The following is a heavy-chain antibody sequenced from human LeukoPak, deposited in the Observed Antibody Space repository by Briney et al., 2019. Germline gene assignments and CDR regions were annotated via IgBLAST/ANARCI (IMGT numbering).Heavy chain of an antibody. CDR2: IYYSGST. CDR3: ATESHYGDYSWFDP. D-gene: IGHD4-17*01. V-gene: IGHV4-59*01. Sequence: SETLSLTCTVSGGSISSYYWSWIRQPPGKGLEWIGYIYYSGSTNYNPSLKSRVTISVDTPKNQFSLKLSSVTAADTAVYYCATESHYGDYSWFDPWGQGTLVTVSS. J-gene: IGHJ5*02. CDR1: GGSISSYY.